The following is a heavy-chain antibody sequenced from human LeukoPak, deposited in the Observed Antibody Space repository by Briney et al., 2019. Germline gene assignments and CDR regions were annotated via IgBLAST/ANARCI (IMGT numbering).Heavy chain of an antibody. J-gene: IGHJ6*03. V-gene: IGHV3-21*01. D-gene: IGHD6-13*01. CDR2: ISSSSGYI. CDR3: ARGAAAGTYYYYMDV. CDR1: GFTFSSYS. Sequence: GGSLRLSCAASGFTFSSYSMNWVRQAPGKGLEWVSSISSSSGYIYYTDSVKGRFTISRDNAKNSLYLQMNSLRAEDTAVYYCARGAAAGTYYYYMDVWGKGTTVTVSS.